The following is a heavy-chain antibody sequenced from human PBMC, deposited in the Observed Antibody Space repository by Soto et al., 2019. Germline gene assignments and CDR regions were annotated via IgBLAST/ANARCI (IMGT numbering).Heavy chain of an antibody. Sequence: GGSLRLSCVASGLRVSNNYVGWVRQAPGRGLEWVSVMYAGGDTPYADSVKGRFTISRDKSENTLYLQMNSLRDEDTGVYFCVSRIPSWVFDYWGLGTLVTVSS. V-gene: IGHV3-53*01. CDR1: GLRVSNNY. CDR2: MYAGGDT. J-gene: IGHJ4*01. D-gene: IGHD2-21*01. CDR3: VSRIPSWVFDY.